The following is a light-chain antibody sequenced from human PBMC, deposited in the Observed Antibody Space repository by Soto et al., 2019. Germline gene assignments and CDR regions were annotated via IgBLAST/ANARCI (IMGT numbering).Light chain of an antibody. CDR2: AAS. V-gene: IGKV1-8*01. CDR1: QGISSY. J-gene: IGKJ3*01. Sequence: AIRMTQSPSSLSASTGDRVTITCRASQGISSYLAWYQQKPGKAPKLLIYAASTLQSGVPSRFSGSGSGTDFTLTISCLQSEDFATYYCQQYYSYPHLPFGPGTKVDIK. CDR3: QQYYSYPHLP.